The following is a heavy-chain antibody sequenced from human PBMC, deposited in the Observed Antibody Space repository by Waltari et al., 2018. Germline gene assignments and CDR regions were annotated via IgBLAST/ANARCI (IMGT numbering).Heavy chain of an antibody. J-gene: IGHJ3*02. D-gene: IGHD3-22*01. CDR1: GGSISSYY. V-gene: IGHV4-59*01. CDR2: IYYRGST. CDR3: ARIVVVGDAFDI. Sequence: QVQLQESGPGLVKPSETLSLTCTVPGGSISSYYWSWIRQPPGKGLEWIGYIYYRGSTNYNPSLKSRVTISVDTSKNQFSLKLSSVTAADTAVYYCARIVVVGDAFDIWGQGTMVTVSS.